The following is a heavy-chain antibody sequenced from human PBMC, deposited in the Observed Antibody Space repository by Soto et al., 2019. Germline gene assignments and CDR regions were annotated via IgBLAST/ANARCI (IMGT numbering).Heavy chain of an antibody. CDR1: GGSVTSGNYY. CDR2: IFNSGNA. CDR3: ARAGSPNAPAAMRWRDP. V-gene: IGHV4-31*03. D-gene: IGHD2-2*01. J-gene: IGHJ5*02. Sequence: PSETLSLTCSVSGGSVTSGNYYWTWIRQRPGKGLEWIGHIFNSGNAYYNPSLKRRASISADTSKNQFSLRLTSVTAADAAVYFCARAGSPNAPAAMRWRDPWGQGTLVTVSS.